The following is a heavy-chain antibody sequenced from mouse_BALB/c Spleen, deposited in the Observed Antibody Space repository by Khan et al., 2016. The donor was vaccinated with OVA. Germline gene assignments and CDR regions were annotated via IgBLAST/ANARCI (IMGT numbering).Heavy chain of an antibody. Sequence: VQLKESGAELVRPGALVNLSCKASGFNIKDYYMHWVKQRPEQGLVWIGRIDPENGNTIYDPKFQGKASITSDTSSNTAYLQLSSLTSEDTAVYYCARDGYSPWFAYWGQGTLVTGSA. CDR1: GFNIKDYY. CDR2: IDPENGNT. V-gene: IGHV14-1*02. J-gene: IGHJ3*01. CDR3: ARDGYSPWFAY. D-gene: IGHD2-3*01.